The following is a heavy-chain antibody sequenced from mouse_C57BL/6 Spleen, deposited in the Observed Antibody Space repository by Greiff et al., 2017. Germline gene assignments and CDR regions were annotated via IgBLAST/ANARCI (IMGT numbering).Heavy chain of an antibody. V-gene: IGHV1-76*01. D-gene: IGHD1-1*01. CDR3: AREEDITTVPAFAY. Sequence: QVQLQQSGAELVRPGASVKLSCKASGYTFTDYYINWVKQRPGQGLEWIARIYPGSGNTYYNEKFKGKATLTAEKSSSTAYMQLSSLTSEDSAVYFCAREEDITTVPAFAYWGQGTLVNVSA. J-gene: IGHJ3*01. CDR2: IYPGSGNT. CDR1: GYTFTDYY.